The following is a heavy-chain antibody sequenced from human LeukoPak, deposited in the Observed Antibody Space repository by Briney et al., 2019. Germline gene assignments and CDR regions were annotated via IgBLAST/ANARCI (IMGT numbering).Heavy chain of an antibody. J-gene: IGHJ4*02. CDR1: GFTFSSYG. CDR3: AKNHGGLFRYFDWLFGD. CDR2: ISGSGGST. Sequence: GGSLRLSCAASGFTFSSYGMSWVRQAPGKGLEWVSAISGSGGSTYYADSVKGRFTISRDNSKNTLYLQMDSPRAEDTAVYYCAKNHGGLFRYFDWLFGDWGQGTLVTVSS. V-gene: IGHV3-23*01. D-gene: IGHD3-9*01.